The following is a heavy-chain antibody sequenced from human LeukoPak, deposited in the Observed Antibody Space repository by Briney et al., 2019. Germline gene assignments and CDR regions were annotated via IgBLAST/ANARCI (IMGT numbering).Heavy chain of an antibody. CDR1: GFTFSSYA. CDR3: AKGLFSAYDKYLDS. J-gene: IGHJ4*02. CDR2: ISATSSDI. V-gene: IGHV3-21*04. Sequence: GGSLRLSCAASGFTFSSYAMSWVRQAPGKGLEWVSLISATSSDINYAESVRGRFTISRDNAKNSLFLQMDSLRAEDTAIYYCAKGLFSAYDKYLDSWGQGTLVTVSS. D-gene: IGHD5-12*01.